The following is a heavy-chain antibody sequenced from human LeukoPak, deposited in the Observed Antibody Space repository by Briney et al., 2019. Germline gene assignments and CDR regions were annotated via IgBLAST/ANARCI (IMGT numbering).Heavy chain of an antibody. CDR3: ARLDCSTTSCRFDP. D-gene: IGHD2-2*01. Sequence: GESLKISRKGSGYSFTNYWIGWVRQVSGKGLEWMGIIYPGDSATRYSPSFQGQVTISADKSISTAYLQWSSLQASDTAMYYCARLDCSTTSCRFDPWGQGTLVTVSS. CDR1: GYSFTNYW. CDR2: IYPGDSAT. J-gene: IGHJ5*02. V-gene: IGHV5-51*01.